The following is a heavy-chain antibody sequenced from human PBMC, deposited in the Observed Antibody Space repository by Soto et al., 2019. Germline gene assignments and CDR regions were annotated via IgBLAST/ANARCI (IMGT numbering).Heavy chain of an antibody. J-gene: IGHJ4*02. Sequence: PGGSLRLSCAASGFTFSSYSFNWVRQAPGKGLEWVSAISNSGGATSYTGSVRGRFTISRDNSKNTVYLQMNSLRADDTAVYFCAKGARSNQYYFDFWGQGTLVTVSS. CDR2: ISNSGGAT. D-gene: IGHD2-2*01. V-gene: IGHV3-23*01. CDR3: AKGARSNQYYFDF. CDR1: GFTFSSYS.